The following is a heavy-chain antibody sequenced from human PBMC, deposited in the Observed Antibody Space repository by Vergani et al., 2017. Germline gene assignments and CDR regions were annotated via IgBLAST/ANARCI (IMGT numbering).Heavy chain of an antibody. CDR2: INHSRST. J-gene: IGHJ4*02. Sequence: QVHLQPWGAGRLKPSDPLSLPCPVYGGSFSAYYWPGIRQPPGRGLEWIGEINHSRSTNYNPSLKSRVTISVDTSKNQFSLKLSSVTAADTAVYYCARGWGVVTPYFDYWGQGNLVTVSS. D-gene: IGHD2-21*02. CDR1: GGSFSAYY. CDR3: ARGWGVVTPYFDY. V-gene: IGHV4-34*01.